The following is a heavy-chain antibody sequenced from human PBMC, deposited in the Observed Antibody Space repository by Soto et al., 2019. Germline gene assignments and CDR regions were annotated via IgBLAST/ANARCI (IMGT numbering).Heavy chain of an antibody. Sequence: ASVKVSCKASGYTFTSYGISWVRQAPGQGLEWMGWISAYNGNTNYAQKLQGRVTMTTDTSTSTAYMELRSLRSDDTAVYYCARCPSVTTLYYYYYGMDVWGQGTTVTVSS. CDR2: ISAYNGNT. D-gene: IGHD4-17*01. CDR3: ARCPSVTTLYYYYYGMDV. V-gene: IGHV1-18*01. J-gene: IGHJ6*02. CDR1: GYTFTSYG.